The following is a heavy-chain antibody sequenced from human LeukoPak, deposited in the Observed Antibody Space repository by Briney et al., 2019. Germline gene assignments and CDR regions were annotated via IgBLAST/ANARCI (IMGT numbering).Heavy chain of an antibody. J-gene: IGHJ6*03. CDR3: ARGYSSGWYGYYYYMAV. CDR1: GYTFTSYD. D-gene: IGHD6-19*01. CDR2: MNPNSGNT. V-gene: IGHV1-8*01. Sequence: ASVKVSCKASGYTFTSYDINWVRQATGQGLEWMGWMNPNSGNTGYAQKFQGRVTMTRNTSISTAYMELSSLRSEDTAVYYCARGYSSGWYGYYYYMAVWGKGTTVTISS.